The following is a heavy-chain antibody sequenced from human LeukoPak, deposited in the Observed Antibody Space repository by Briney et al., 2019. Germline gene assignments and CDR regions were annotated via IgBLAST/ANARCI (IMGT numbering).Heavy chain of an antibody. CDR1: GGSFSGYY. V-gene: IGHV4-34*01. CDR3: ARLQRTYYYDSSGYYSSPTNFDY. Sequence: SETLSLTCAVYGGSFSGYYWSWIRQPPGKGLEWIGEINHSGSTNYNPSLKSRVTISVDTSKNQFSLKLSSVTAADTAVYYCARLQRTYYYDSSGYYSSPTNFDYWGQGTLVTVSS. J-gene: IGHJ4*02. CDR2: INHSGST. D-gene: IGHD3-22*01.